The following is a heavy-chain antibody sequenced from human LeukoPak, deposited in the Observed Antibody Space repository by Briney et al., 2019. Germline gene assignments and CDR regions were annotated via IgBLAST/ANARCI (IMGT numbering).Heavy chain of an antibody. Sequence: SEPLSLTCAVSGGSLSISNWWSWVRQPPGKGLEWIGEIYHSGSTNYNPSLKSRVTISVDKSVNQFSLKLSSVTAADTAVYYCARARLGYGQPFDYWGQGTLVTVSS. CDR3: ARARLGYGQPFDY. J-gene: IGHJ4*02. CDR1: GGSLSISNW. V-gene: IGHV4-4*02. D-gene: IGHD5-18*01. CDR2: IYHSGST.